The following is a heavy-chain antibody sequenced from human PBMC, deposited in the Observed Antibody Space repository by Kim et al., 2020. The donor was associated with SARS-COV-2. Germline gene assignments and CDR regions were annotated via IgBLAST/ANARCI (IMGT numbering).Heavy chain of an antibody. CDR3: ARDRVGYYYDSSGYGWYSFYFDY. J-gene: IGHJ4*02. Sequence: GWSLRLSCAASGFTFSSYAMHWVRQAPGKGLEWVAVISYDGSNKYYADSVKGRFTISRDNSKNTLYLQMNSLRAEDTAVYYCARDRVGYYYDSSGYGWYSFYFDYWGQGTLVTVSS. CDR1: GFTFSSYA. CDR2: ISYDGSNK. D-gene: IGHD3-22*01. V-gene: IGHV3-30*04.